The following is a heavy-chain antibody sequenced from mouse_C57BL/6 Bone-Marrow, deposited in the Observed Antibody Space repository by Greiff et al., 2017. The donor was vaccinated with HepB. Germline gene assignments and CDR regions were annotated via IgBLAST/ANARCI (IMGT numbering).Heavy chain of an antibody. CDR3: ARARAPNNYFDY. CDR2: ISDGGSYT. D-gene: IGHD3-3*01. J-gene: IGHJ2*01. V-gene: IGHV5-4*03. Sequence: EVKLMESGGGLVKPGGSLKLSCAASGFTFSSYAMSWVRQTPEKRLEWVATISDGGSYTYYPDNVKGRFTISRDNAKNNLYLQMSHLKSEDTAMYYCARARAPNNYFDYWGKGTTLTVSS. CDR1: GFTFSSYA.